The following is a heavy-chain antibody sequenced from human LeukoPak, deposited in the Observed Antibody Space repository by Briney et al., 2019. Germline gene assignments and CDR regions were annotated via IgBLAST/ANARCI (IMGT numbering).Heavy chain of an antibody. CDR2: ISAYNGNT. V-gene: IGHV1-18*01. CDR1: GYTFTSYG. CDR3: ARGSFSSGWYPSFDY. J-gene: IGHJ4*02. D-gene: IGHD6-19*01. Sequence: ASVKVSCKASGYTFTSYGISWARQAPGQGLEWMGWISAYNGNTNYAQKLQGRVTMTTDTSTSTAYMELRSLRSDDTAVYYCARGSFSSGWYPSFDYWGQGTLVTVSS.